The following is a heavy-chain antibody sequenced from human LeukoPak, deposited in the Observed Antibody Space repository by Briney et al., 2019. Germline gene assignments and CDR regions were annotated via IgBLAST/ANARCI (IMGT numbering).Heavy chain of an antibody. CDR1: GYTFTSYA. D-gene: IGHD6-6*01. CDR3: ARVWSAVAAHNYYYYYYMDV. CDR2: INTNTGNP. J-gene: IGHJ6*03. V-gene: IGHV7-4-1*02. Sequence: ASVKVSCKASGYTFTSYAMNWVRQAPGQGLEWMGWINTNTGNPTYAQRFTGRFVFSLDTSVSTAYLQISSLKAEDTAVYYCARVWSAVAAHNYYYYYYMDVWGKGTTVTVSS.